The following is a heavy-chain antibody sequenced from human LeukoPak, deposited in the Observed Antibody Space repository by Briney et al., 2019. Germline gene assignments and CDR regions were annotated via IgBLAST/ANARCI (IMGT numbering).Heavy chain of an antibody. CDR3: ARDCRASRKQWLVGDGYFDY. D-gene: IGHD6-19*01. V-gene: IGHV3-30-3*01. CDR1: GFTFSSYA. Sequence: GGSLRLSCAASGFTFSSYAMHWVRQAPGKGLEWVAVISYEGSNKYYADSVKGRFTISRDNSKNTLYLQMNSLRAEDTAVYYCARDCRASRKQWLVGDGYFDYWGQGTLVTVSS. J-gene: IGHJ4*02. CDR2: ISYEGSNK.